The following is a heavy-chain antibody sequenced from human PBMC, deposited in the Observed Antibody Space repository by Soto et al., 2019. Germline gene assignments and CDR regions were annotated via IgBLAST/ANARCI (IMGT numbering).Heavy chain of an antibody. J-gene: IGHJ4*02. CDR1: GFTFSSYA. D-gene: IGHD6-19*01. CDR3: AKDSEQWRDLYYFDY. CDR2: ISGSGGST. V-gene: IGHV3-23*01. Sequence: EVQLLESGGGLVQPGGSLRLSCAASGFTFSSYAMSWVRQAPGKGPEWVSAISGSGGSTYYADSVKGRFTISRDNSKNTLYLQMNSLRAEDTAVYYCAKDSEQWRDLYYFDYWGQGTLVTVSS.